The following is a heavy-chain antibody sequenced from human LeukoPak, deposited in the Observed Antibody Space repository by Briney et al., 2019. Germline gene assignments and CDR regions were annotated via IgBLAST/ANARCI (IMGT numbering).Heavy chain of an antibody. CDR2: INTRTGNP. D-gene: IGHD3-16*01. CDR3: ARDPAGWGWFDP. V-gene: IGHV7-4-1*02. Sequence: ASVKVSYKASGYTFTAHGMNWVRQVPGQGLEWLGWINTRTGNPTYAQAFAGRFVLSLDSSVGTAYLQISNLKTEDTAVYYCARDPAGWGWFDPWGQGTLVTVSS. J-gene: IGHJ5*02. CDR1: GYTFTAHG.